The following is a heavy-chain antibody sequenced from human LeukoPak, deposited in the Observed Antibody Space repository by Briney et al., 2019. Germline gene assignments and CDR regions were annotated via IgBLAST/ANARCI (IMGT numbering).Heavy chain of an antibody. D-gene: IGHD4-17*01. CDR1: GFTFSSYW. CDR2: IKQDGSEK. J-gene: IGHJ6*03. CDR3: ARENGDYGYYYMDV. Sequence: GGSLRLXCAASGFTFSSYWMRWVRQAPGKGLEWVANIKQDGSEKYYVDSVKGRFTISRDNTKNSLYLQMNSLRAEDTAVYYCARENGDYGYYYMDVWGKGTTVTVSS. V-gene: IGHV3-7*01.